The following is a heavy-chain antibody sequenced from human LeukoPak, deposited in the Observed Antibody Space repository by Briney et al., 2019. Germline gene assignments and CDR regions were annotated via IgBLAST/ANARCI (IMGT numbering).Heavy chain of an antibody. CDR3: ARGLEWLTRRHTWFDP. CDR1: GYTFTNYA. V-gene: IGHV1-18*01. Sequence: GASVKVSCKASGYTFTNYAFTWVRQAPGQGLEWMGWISAYNGNTNYAQKLQGRVTMTTDTSTSTAYMELRSLRSDDTAVYYCARGLEWLTRRHTWFDPWGQGTLVTVSS. J-gene: IGHJ5*02. CDR2: ISAYNGNT. D-gene: IGHD3-3*01.